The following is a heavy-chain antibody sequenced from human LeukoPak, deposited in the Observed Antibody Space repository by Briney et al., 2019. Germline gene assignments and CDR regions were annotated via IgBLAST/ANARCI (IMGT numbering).Heavy chain of an antibody. CDR1: GFTFSSYA. V-gene: IGHV3-23*01. Sequence: GGSLRLSCAASGFTFSSYAMSWVRQAPGKGLEWVSAISGSGGSTYYADSVKGRFTISRDNSKNTLYLQMNRLRAGDQAVFFWAKDRSRGLFFDFWGQGTLVTVFS. CDR3: AKDRSRGLFFDF. J-gene: IGHJ4*02. D-gene: IGHD6-19*01. CDR2: ISGSGGST.